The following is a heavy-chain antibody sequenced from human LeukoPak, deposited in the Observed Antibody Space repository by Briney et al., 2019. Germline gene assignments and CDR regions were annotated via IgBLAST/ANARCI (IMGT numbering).Heavy chain of an antibody. CDR3: TRGDY. CDR1: GYSFTSYD. V-gene: IGHV1-8*02. Sequence: ASVKVSCKASGYSFTSYDINWVRQATGQGLEWMGWMNPNSGNTGYAQKFQGRVTLTRDTSISTAFMELSSLKSEDTAIYYCTRGDYWGQGTPVTVSS. J-gene: IGHJ4*02. CDR2: MNPNSGNT.